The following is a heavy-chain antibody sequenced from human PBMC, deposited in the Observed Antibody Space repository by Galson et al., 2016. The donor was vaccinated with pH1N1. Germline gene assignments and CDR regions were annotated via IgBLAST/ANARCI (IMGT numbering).Heavy chain of an antibody. Sequence: LSLTCTVSGGSISSHYWSWIRQPPGKGLEWIGYIYYSGSTNYNPSLKSRVTISVDTSKNQFSLKLSSVTAADTAVYYCAGGVWFGELGGWFDPWGQGTLVTVSS. CDR2: IYYSGST. D-gene: IGHD3-10*01. J-gene: IGHJ5*02. CDR3: AGGVWFGELGGWFDP. CDR1: GGSISSHY. V-gene: IGHV4-59*11.